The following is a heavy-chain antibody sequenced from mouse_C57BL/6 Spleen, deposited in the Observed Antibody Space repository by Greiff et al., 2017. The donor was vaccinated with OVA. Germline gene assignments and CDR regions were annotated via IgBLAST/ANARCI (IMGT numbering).Heavy chain of an antibody. CDR2: INPYNGGT. CDR3: ARGGFITTVVATNYFDY. CDR1: GYTFTDYY. V-gene: IGHV1-19*01. J-gene: IGHJ2*01. D-gene: IGHD1-1*01. Sequence: LVKPGASVKMSCKASGYTFTDYYMNWVKQSHGKSLEWIGVINPYNGGTSYNQKFKGKATLTVDKSSSTAYMELNSLTSEDSAVYYCARGGFITTVVATNYFDYWGQGTTLTVSS.